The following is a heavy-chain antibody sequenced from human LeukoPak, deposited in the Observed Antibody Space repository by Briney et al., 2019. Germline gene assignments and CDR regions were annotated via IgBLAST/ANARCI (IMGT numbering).Heavy chain of an antibody. CDR3: TRSDTAMVTSP. V-gene: IGHV5-51*01. D-gene: IGHD5-18*01. Sequence: GESLQISCQGSGYSFSSYWIGWVRQMPGKGLEWMGIIYPGDSDTRYSPSFQGQVTISADKSISTAYLQWSSLKASDTAMYYCTRSDTAMVTSPWGQGTLVTVSS. CDR1: GYSFSSYW. J-gene: IGHJ5*02. CDR2: IYPGDSDT.